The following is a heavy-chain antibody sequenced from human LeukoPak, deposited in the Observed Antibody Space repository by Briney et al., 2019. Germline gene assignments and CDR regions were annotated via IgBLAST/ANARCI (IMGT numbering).Heavy chain of an antibody. J-gene: IGHJ6*03. CDR3: ARADYDILTRYYYYMDV. Sequence: PGGSLRLSCAASGFTFSSYEMNWVRQAPGKGLEWVSYISSSGSTIYYADSVKGRFTIPRDNAKNSLYLQMNSLRAEDTAVYYCARADYDILTRYYYYMDVWGKGTTVTISS. D-gene: IGHD3-9*01. CDR1: GFTFSSYE. CDR2: ISSSGSTI. V-gene: IGHV3-48*03.